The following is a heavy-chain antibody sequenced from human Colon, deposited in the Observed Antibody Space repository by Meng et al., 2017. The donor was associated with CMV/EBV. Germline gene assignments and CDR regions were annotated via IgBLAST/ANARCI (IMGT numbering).Heavy chain of an antibody. D-gene: IGHD1-26*01. V-gene: IGHV4-59*01. Sequence: SETLSLTCTVSGGSINDYYWSWIRQPPGKGLEWIGYVYYSGTTKYNPSLKSRVTISVDRSRNQFSLKLSSVSAADTAVYYCARIYEGSYFIPEYWGQGTLVTVSS. CDR1: GGSINDYY. CDR2: VYYSGTT. J-gene: IGHJ4*02. CDR3: ARIYEGSYFIPEY.